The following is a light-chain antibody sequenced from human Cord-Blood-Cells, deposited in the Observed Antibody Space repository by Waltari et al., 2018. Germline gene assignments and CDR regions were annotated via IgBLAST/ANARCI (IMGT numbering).Light chain of an antibody. CDR2: DVS. CDR1: SSDVGGYNY. J-gene: IGLJ3*02. V-gene: IGLV2-14*03. CDR3: SSYTSSSTLV. Sequence: QSALTQPASVSGSPGQSITISCTGTSSDVGGYNYVSWYQQHPGKAPKLMIYDVSNRPSCVSNHFSGSKSGNTASLTISGLQAEDEADYYCSSYTSSSTLVFGGGTKLTVL.